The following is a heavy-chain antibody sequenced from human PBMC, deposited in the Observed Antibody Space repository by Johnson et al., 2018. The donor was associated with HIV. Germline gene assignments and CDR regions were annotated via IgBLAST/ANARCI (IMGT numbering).Heavy chain of an antibody. D-gene: IGHD1-7*01. CDR3: ARDWCLYNWNYPGAFDI. Sequence: QLVESGGGVVQPGRSLRLSCAASGFTFSSYCMHWVRQAPGKGLEWVVVKWYDGSNKYYADSVKGQFNISRDNSKNTLYLQMDSLRPEDTAMYFCARDWCLYNWNYPGAFDIWGQGTMVTFSS. CDR1: GFTFSSYC. V-gene: IGHV3-33*01. J-gene: IGHJ3*02. CDR2: KWYDGSNK.